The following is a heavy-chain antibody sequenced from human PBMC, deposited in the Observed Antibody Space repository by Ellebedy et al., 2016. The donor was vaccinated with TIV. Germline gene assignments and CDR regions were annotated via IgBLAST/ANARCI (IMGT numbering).Heavy chain of an antibody. V-gene: IGHV3-23*01. D-gene: IGHD4-17*01. CDR2: ISGSGGST. CDR1: GFTFSSYA. Sequence: GESLKISCAASGFTFSSYAMSGVRQAPGKGLEWVSAISGSGGSTYYADSVKGRFTISRDNSKNTLYLQMNSLRAEDTAVYYCAKAGRSYGDYVLGDYWGQGTLVIVSS. J-gene: IGHJ4*02. CDR3: AKAGRSYGDYVLGDY.